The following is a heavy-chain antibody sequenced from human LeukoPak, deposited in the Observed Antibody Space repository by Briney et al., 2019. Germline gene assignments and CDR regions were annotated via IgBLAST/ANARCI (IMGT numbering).Heavy chain of an antibody. CDR1: GGSFSAYF. D-gene: IGHD1-26*01. J-gene: IGHJ6*03. CDR2: INHGGST. Sequence: SETLSLTCAVYGGSFSAYFWSWIRQPPGKGLEWIGEINHGGSTNYNPSLKSRVTISVDTSKNQFSLKLSSVTAADTAVYYCASRKRVGGSYRGDYYYYYMDVWGKGTTVTISS. CDR3: ASRKRVGGSYRGDYYYYYMDV. V-gene: IGHV4-34*01.